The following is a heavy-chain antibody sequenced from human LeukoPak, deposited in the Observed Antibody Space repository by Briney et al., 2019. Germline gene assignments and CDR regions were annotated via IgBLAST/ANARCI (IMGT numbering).Heavy chain of an antibody. CDR2: IYHSGST. CDR1: GGSISSGGYY. Sequence: PSETLSLTCTVSGGSISSGGYYWSWIRQPPGKGLEWIGYIYHSGSTYYNPSLKSRVTISVDRSKNQFSLKLSSVTAADTAVYYCARREAQPMWGQGTMVTVSS. CDR3: ARREAQPM. J-gene: IGHJ3*02. D-gene: IGHD2-2*01. V-gene: IGHV4-30-2*01.